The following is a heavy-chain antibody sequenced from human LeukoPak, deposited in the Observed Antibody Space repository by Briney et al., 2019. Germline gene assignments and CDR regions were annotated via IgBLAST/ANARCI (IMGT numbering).Heavy chain of an antibody. CDR3: ARGLFLSWANWSDP. CDR2: INHSGST. J-gene: IGHJ5*02. CDR1: GGSFSGYY. V-gene: IGHV4-34*01. Sequence: SETLSLTCAVYGGSFSGYYWSWIRQPPGKGLEWIGEINHSGSTNYNPSLKSRVTISVDTSKNQFSLKLSAVTAADTAVYYCARGLFLSWANWSDPWGQGTLVTVSS.